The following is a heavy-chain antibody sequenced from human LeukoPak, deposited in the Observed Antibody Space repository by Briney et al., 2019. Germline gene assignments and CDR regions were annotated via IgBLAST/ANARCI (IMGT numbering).Heavy chain of an antibody. D-gene: IGHD3-16*01. CDR1: GGSISGHY. Sequence: PSETLSLTCSVSGGSISGHYWTWIRQPPGKGLEWIGQIHYTGKPDYNPSLKSRITISVDTSKNQVSLQVSSVTAADSAIYYCARFGVDYDMDVWGHGTTVIVFS. J-gene: IGHJ6*01. CDR3: ARFGVDYDMDV. V-gene: IGHV4-59*11. CDR2: IHYTGKP.